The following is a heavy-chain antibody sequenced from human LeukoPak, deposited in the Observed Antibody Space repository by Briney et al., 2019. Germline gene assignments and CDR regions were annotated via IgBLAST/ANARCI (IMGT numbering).Heavy chain of an antibody. CDR3: AKHRDSSGWYRFDY. D-gene: IGHD6-19*01. CDR2: ISGSGGST. V-gene: IGHV3-23*01. J-gene: IGHJ4*02. Sequence: GGSLRLSCAASGFTFSSYGMHWVRQAPGKGLEWVSAISGSGGSTYYADSVKGRFTISRDNSKNTLYLQMNSLRAEDTAIYYCAKHRDSSGWYRFDYWGQGTLVTVSS. CDR1: GFTFSSYG.